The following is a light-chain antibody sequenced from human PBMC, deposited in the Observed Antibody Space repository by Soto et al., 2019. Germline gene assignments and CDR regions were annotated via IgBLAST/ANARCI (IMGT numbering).Light chain of an antibody. J-gene: IGKJ2*01. Sequence: DIQMTQSPSTLSASVGDRVTITCRASQSISNWLAWYQQKPGKAPKLLIYKASSLESGVPSRFSGSGSGTEFTLTISSLQPEDFVTYYCQQYNSYSYTFGQGTKLEIK. V-gene: IGKV1-5*03. CDR2: KAS. CDR3: QQYNSYSYT. CDR1: QSISNW.